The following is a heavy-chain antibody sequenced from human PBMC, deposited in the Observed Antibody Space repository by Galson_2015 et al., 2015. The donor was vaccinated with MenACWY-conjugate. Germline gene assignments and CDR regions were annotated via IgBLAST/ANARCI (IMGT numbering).Heavy chain of an antibody. CDR3: VRTLTPVTTVASH. V-gene: IGHV3-72*01. Sequence: SLRLSCAASGFTFSDHYLDWVRQAPGKGLEWIGRSRDNTNSYTTEYAASVKGRFTISRDHSKNSLYLHMNSLKTEDTAVYYCVRTLTPVTTVASHWGQGTLVIVSS. CDR2: SRDNTNSYTT. CDR1: GFTFSDHY. J-gene: IGHJ4*02. D-gene: IGHD4-17*01.